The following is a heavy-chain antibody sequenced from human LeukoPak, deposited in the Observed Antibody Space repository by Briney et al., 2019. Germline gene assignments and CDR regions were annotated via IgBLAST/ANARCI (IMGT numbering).Heavy chain of an antibody. CDR2: IKQDGSEK. CDR3: AKKGDSSGWTKFYFDH. CDR1: GFTFSSYW. J-gene: IGHJ4*02. V-gene: IGHV3-7*03. D-gene: IGHD6-19*01. Sequence: GGSLRLSCAASGFTFSSYWMSWVRQAPGKGLEWVANIKQDGSEKYYVDSVKGRFTISRDNSKNTLFLQMNSLRAEDTAVFYCAKKGDSSGWTKFYFDHWGQGTLVTVSS.